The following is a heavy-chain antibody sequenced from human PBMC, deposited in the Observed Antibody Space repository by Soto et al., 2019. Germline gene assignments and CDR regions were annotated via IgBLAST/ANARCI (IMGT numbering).Heavy chain of an antibody. V-gene: IGHV3-30*18. CDR3: AKVGPSYGGYSGSAFDI. Sequence: QVLLVESGGGVVQPGRSLRLSCAASGFTFSSYGMHWVRQAPGKGLEWVAVISYDGSNKYYADSVKGRFTISRDNSKNTLYLQMNSVRAEDTAVYYCAKVGPSYGGYSGSAFDIWGQGTMVTVSS. J-gene: IGHJ3*02. D-gene: IGHD4-17*01. CDR1: GFTFSSYG. CDR2: ISYDGSNK.